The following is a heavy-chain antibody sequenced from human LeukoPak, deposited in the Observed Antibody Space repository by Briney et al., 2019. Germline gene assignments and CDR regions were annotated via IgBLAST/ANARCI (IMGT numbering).Heavy chain of an antibody. J-gene: IGHJ4*02. D-gene: IGHD3-10*01. V-gene: IGHV1-46*04. CDR2: INPRGGST. CDR3: AGDLGEYWGFDY. CDR1: GYTFTSYY. Sequence: ASVKVSCKASGYTFTSYYMHWVRQAPGQGLEWMGIINPRGGSTSYAQKLQGRVTMIRDTSTSTVYMELSSLRSGDTAVYYCAGDLGEYWGFDYWGQGTLVTVSS.